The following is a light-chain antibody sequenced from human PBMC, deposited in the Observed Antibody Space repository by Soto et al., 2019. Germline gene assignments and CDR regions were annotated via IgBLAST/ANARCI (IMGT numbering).Light chain of an antibody. V-gene: IGLV3-21*02. CDR3: QVWDSSSDHPGV. CDR1: NIGTKS. CDR2: DDS. J-gene: IGLJ3*02. Sequence: SSELTQPPSVSVAPGQTARITCGGNNIGTKSVHWYQQKTGQAPVLVVYDDSDRPSGIPERFSGSNSGNTATLTINRVEAGDEADYHCQVWDSSSDHPGVFGGGTKLTVL.